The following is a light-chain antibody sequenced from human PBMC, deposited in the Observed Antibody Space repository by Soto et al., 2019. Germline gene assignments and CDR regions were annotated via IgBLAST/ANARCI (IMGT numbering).Light chain of an antibody. CDR1: QSISSW. J-gene: IGKJ2*01. CDR2: KAS. V-gene: IGKV1-5*03. Sequence: DIQMTQSPSTLSASVGDRVTITCRASQSISSWLAWYQQKPGKAPKLLIYKASSLESGVPSRFRGSGSGTEFTLTISSLQPDDFATYYCHQYNSYPYTFGQGTKLEIK. CDR3: HQYNSYPYT.